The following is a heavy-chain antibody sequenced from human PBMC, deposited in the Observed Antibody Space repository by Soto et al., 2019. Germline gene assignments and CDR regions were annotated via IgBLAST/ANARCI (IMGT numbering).Heavy chain of an antibody. J-gene: IGHJ4*02. D-gene: IGHD7-27*01. CDR3: ATDLNWEQY. Sequence: EVQLVESGGGLVQPGGSLRLSCAASGFTFGTYWMTWVRQAPGKGLECVGNIQPDGSERYYVDSVKGRFTISRDNAKNSLYLHMTRLRAEDTAVYYCATDLNWEQYWGQGTLVTVSS. CDR2: IQPDGSER. V-gene: IGHV3-7*04. CDR1: GFTFGTYW.